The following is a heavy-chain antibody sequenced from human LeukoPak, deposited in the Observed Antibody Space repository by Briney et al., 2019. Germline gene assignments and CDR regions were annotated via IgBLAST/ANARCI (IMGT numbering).Heavy chain of an antibody. J-gene: IGHJ3*02. Sequence: PGGSLRLSCAASGFTFSSYAMSWVRQAPGKGLEWVSAISGSGGSTYYADSVKGRFTISRDNSKNTLYLQMNSLRAEDTAVYYCAKDRGGGFGVVLSYAFDIWGQGTMVTVSS. CDR1: GFTFSSYA. V-gene: IGHV3-23*01. CDR3: AKDRGGGFGVVLSYAFDI. D-gene: IGHD3-3*01. CDR2: ISGSGGST.